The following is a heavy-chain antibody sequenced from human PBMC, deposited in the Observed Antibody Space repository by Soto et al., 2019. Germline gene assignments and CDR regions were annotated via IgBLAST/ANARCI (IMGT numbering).Heavy chain of an antibody. J-gene: IGHJ5*02. CDR2: INAGNGNT. Sequence: ASVKVSCKASGYTFTSYAMHWVRQAPGQRLEWMGWINAGNGNTKYSQKFQGRVTITRDTSASTAYMELSSLRSEDTAVYYCARDYYDSCGYYYFANWFDPWGQGTLVTVS. CDR1: GYTFTSYA. CDR3: ARDYYDSCGYYYFANWFDP. V-gene: IGHV1-3*01. D-gene: IGHD3-22*01.